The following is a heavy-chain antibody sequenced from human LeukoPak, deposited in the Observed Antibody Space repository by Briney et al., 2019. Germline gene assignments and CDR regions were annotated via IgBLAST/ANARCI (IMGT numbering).Heavy chain of an antibody. CDR3: ARGLRAYCGGDCYSPVDY. CDR1: GGTFSSYA. D-gene: IGHD2-21*02. V-gene: IGHV1-69*05. J-gene: IGHJ4*02. CDR2: IIPIFGTE. Sequence: SVKVSCKASGGTFSSYAISWVRQAPGQGLEWMGGIIPIFGTENYAQKFQGRVTITTDESTSTAYLELSSLRSEATAVYYCARGLRAYCGGDCYSPVDYWGQGTLVTVSS.